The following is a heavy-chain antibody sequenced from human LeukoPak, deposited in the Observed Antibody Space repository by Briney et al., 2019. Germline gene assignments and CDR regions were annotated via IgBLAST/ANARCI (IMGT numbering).Heavy chain of an antibody. CDR1: GGYLTAYY. CDR2: INHSGST. D-gene: IGHD3-10*01. Sequence: PSETPSPTCPLSGGYLTAYYSSWIRPPPGKGLEWIGEINHSGSTNYNPSLKSRVTISVDTSKNQFSLKLSSVAAADTAVYYCARSGYGGVRGATFDYWGQGTLVTVSS. J-gene: IGHJ4*02. V-gene: IGHV4-34*01. CDR3: ARSGYGGVRGATFDY.